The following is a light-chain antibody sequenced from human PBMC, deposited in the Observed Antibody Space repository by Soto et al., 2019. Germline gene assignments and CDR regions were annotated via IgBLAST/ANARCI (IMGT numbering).Light chain of an antibody. V-gene: IGKV1-5*01. J-gene: IGKJ1*01. CDR2: HAS. CDR3: QQYNSYS. CDR1: QSISNW. Sequence: IPITQAPATLSASVGDRVTITCRASQSISNWLAWYQQKPGTAPKVLIYHASNLQSGVPSSFSGSGSGTEFTLTISSLQPDDLATDYCQQYNSYSFGQGTKVDIK.